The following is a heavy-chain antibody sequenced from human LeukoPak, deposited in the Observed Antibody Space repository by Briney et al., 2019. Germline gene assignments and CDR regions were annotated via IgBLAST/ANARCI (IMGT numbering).Heavy chain of an antibody. V-gene: IGHV4-4*07. J-gene: IGHJ5*02. CDR2: VYTSGST. Sequence: SETLSLTCTVSGGSISSYYWSWIRQPAGKGLEWIGRVYTSGSTNYNPSLKSRVTMSIDTSKNQFSLKLSSVTAADTAVYYCARDGIYCSSTSCYHWFDPWGQGTLVTVSS. CDR1: GGSISSYY. D-gene: IGHD2-2*01. CDR3: ARDGIYCSSTSCYHWFDP.